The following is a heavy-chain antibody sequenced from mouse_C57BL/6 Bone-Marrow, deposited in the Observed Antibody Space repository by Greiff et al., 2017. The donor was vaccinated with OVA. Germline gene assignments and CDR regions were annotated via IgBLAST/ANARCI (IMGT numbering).Heavy chain of an antibody. V-gene: IGHV1-69*02. D-gene: IGHD1-1*02. CDR2: IYPGDGDT. J-gene: IGHJ2*01. CDR3: TRSQLWPDY. Sequence: QVQLQQPGAELVKPGASVKLSCKASGYTFTSYWMHWVKQRPGRGLEWIGQIYPGDGDTNYNGKFKGKAKLTAVTSASTAYMELSSLTNEDSAVYYCTRSQLWPDYWGQGTTLTVSS. CDR1: GYTFTSYW.